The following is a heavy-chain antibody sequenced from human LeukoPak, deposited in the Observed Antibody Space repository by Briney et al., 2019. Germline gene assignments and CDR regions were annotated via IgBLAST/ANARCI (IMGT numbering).Heavy chain of an antibody. J-gene: IGHJ4*02. D-gene: IGHD3-22*01. CDR3: ARAYDRSGYQAMGFDY. V-gene: IGHV4-61*02. CDR2: IYISGRT. Sequence: SSETLSLTCSVSGGSISSGNYYWSWIRQPAGKRLEWIGRIYISGRTNYNPSLKSRVTISVDTSKNQFSLKLSSVAAADTAVYYCARAYDRSGYQAMGFDYWGQGTLVTVSS. CDR1: GGSISSGNYY.